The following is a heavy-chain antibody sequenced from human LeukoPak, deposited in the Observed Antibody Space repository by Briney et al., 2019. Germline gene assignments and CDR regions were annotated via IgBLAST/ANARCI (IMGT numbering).Heavy chain of an antibody. CDR2: INHSGST. D-gene: IGHD3-9*01. Sequence: PSETLSLTCAVYGGSFSGYYWSWIRQPPGKGLEWIGEINHSGSTNYNPSLKSRVTISVDTSKNQFSLKLSSVTAADTAAYYCARVPIGYFDWSRFRGYYFDYWGQGTLVTVSS. CDR1: GGSFSGYY. V-gene: IGHV4-34*01. CDR3: ARVPIGYFDWSRFRGYYFDY. J-gene: IGHJ4*02.